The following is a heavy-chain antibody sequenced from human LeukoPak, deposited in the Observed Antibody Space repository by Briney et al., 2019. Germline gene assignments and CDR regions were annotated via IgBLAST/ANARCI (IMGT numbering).Heavy chain of an antibody. V-gene: IGHV3-23*01. D-gene: IGHD6-19*01. Sequence: PGGSLRLSCAASGFTFSSYGMSWVRQAPGKGLEWVSAISGSGVSTYYADSVKGRFTISRDNSKNTLYLQMNSLRAEDTAVYYCAKSIGQWLAAHYYYYMDVWGKGTTVTVSS. J-gene: IGHJ6*03. CDR1: GFTFSSYG. CDR2: ISGSGVST. CDR3: AKSIGQWLAAHYYYYMDV.